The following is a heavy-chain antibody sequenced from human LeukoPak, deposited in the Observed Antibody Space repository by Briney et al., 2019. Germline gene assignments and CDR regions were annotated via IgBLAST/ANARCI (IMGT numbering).Heavy chain of an antibody. V-gene: IGHV3-7*03. CDR1: GFTFSSYW. Sequence: GGSLRLSCAVSGFTFSSYWMSWVRQAPGKGLEWVANLKRDGSEKYYVDSVKGRFTISRDNAKNSLYLQMNSLRAEDTAVYYCARLYYDILTGYDYYGMGVWGKGTTVTVSS. J-gene: IGHJ6*04. D-gene: IGHD3-9*01. CDR2: LKRDGSEK. CDR3: ARLYYDILTGYDYYGMGV.